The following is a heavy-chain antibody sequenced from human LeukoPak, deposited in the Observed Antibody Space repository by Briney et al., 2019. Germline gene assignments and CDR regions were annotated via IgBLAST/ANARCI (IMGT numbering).Heavy chain of an antibody. D-gene: IGHD2-15*01. V-gene: IGHV3-7*01. Sequence: GGSLRLSCAASGLTFRSYWMSWVRQPPGKGLEWVANIHPDGGTKNYVDSVKGRFTISRDNAANSLYLQMNSLRAEDTAVYYCASTFPYCSGGTCAWGGQGTLVTVSS. CDR1: GLTFRSYW. CDR2: IHPDGGTK. CDR3: ASTFPYCSGGTCAW. J-gene: IGHJ4*02.